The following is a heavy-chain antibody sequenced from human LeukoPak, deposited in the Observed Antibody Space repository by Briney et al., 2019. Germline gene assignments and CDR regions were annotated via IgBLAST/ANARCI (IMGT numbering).Heavy chain of an antibody. V-gene: IGHV3-23*01. CDR3: AKDPAAAGTAEYFQH. J-gene: IGHJ1*01. D-gene: IGHD6-13*01. CDR1: GFTFSSYA. Sequence: GSLRLSCAASGFTFSSYAMSWVRQAPGKGLEWVSAISGSGGSTYYADSVKGRFTISRDNSQNTIYLKMSSLRAEDTAVYYCAKDPAAAGTAEYFQHWGQGTLVTVSS. CDR2: ISGSGGST.